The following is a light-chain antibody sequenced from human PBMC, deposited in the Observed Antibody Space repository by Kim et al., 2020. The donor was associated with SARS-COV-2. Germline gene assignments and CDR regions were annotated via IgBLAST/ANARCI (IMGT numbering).Light chain of an antibody. CDR2: STN. V-gene: IGLV7-43*01. J-gene: IGLJ1*01. Sequence: PGGTITLTSASNTGPVTIGNYPNWFQQRAEKAPRPLIYSTNIRHSWTPTRFSGSRLEGKAALTLSGVQPNDEADYYCLLYYHGDFVLGTGTKVNVL. CDR3: LLYYHGDFV. CDR1: TGPVTIGNY.